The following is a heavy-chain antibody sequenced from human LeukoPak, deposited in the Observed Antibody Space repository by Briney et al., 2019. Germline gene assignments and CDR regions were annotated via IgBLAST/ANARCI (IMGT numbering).Heavy chain of an antibody. D-gene: IGHD2-15*01. J-gene: IGHJ6*03. CDR1: GFTFSSYA. V-gene: IGHV3-23*01. CDR2: ISGSGGST. Sequence: ESGGSLRLSCAASGFTFSSYAMSWVRQAPGKGLEWVSAISGSGGSTYYADSVKGRFTISRDNSKNTLYLQMNSLRAEDTAVYYCARGVVVAATGYYYYMDVWGKGTTVTVSS. CDR3: ARGVVVAATGYYYYMDV.